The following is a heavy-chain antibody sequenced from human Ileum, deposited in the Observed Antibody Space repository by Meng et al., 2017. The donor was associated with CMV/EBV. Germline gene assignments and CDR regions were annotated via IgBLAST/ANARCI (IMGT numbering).Heavy chain of an antibody. D-gene: IGHD3-16*01. CDR3: AKALGGRTNWFDL. J-gene: IGHJ5*02. CDR2: INEHGSEQ. Sequence: GGSLRLSCVASGFTFSPYWMSWVRQTPWKGLEWVANINEHGSEQYYMGSVKGRFTISRDNAKNSLYLQMNSLRAEDTAVYYCAKALGGRTNWFDLWGQGTLVTVSS. V-gene: IGHV3-7*03. CDR1: GFTFSPYW.